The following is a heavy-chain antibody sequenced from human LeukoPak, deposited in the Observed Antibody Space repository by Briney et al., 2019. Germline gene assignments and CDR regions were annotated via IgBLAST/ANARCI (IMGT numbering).Heavy chain of an antibody. CDR3: ARSYDFWGGYYPVDY. J-gene: IGHJ4*02. CDR1: GFTFSSYS. D-gene: IGHD3-3*01. V-gene: IGHV3-48*01. CDR2: ISSSSSTI. Sequence: GGSLRLSCAASGFTFSSYSMNWVRQAPGKGLAWVSYISSSSSTIYYADSVKGRFTIFRDNAKKSLYLQMNSLRAEDTAVYYWARSYDFWGGYYPVDYWGQGTLVTVSS.